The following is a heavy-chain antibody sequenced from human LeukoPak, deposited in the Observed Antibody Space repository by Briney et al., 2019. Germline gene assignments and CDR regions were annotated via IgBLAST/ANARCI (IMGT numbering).Heavy chain of an antibody. CDR1: GYTFTSYA. Sequence: ASVKVSCKASGYTFTSYAMNWVRQAPGQGLEWMGWINTNTGNPTYAQGFTGRFVFSLDTSVSTAYLQISSLKAEDTAVYYCARSGGGDSDHYYYGMDVWGQGTTVTVSS. CDR3: ARSGGGDSDHYYYGMDV. D-gene: IGHD2-21*02. CDR2: INTNTGNP. J-gene: IGHJ6*02. V-gene: IGHV7-4-1*02.